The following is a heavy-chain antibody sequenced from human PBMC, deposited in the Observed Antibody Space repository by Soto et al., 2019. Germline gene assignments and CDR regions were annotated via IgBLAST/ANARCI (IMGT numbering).Heavy chain of an antibody. Sequence: GGSLRLSCAASGFSFISYSMNWVRQAPGKGLEWVSYVSGSGTTIYYADSVKGRFTISRDNAKNSLYLQMVSLRDEDTAVYYCARNIYYYDSSGYPDAFDIWGQGTMVTVSS. V-gene: IGHV3-48*02. CDR3: ARNIYYYDSSGYPDAFDI. J-gene: IGHJ3*02. D-gene: IGHD3-22*01. CDR2: VSGSGTTI. CDR1: GFSFISYS.